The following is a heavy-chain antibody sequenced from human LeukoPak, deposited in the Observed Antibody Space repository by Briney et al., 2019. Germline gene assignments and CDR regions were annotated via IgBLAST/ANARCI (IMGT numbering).Heavy chain of an antibody. CDR3: AKWRGGSSWYYFDD. CDR2: ISGSGGST. CDR1: GFTFSSYA. D-gene: IGHD6-13*01. V-gene: IGHV3-23*01. J-gene: IGHJ4*02. Sequence: GGSLRLSCAASGFTFSSYALSWVRQAPGKGLEWVSAISGSGGSTYYADSVKGRFTISRDNSKNTLYLQMNSLRAEDTAVYYCAKWRGGSSWYYFDDWGQGTLVTVSS.